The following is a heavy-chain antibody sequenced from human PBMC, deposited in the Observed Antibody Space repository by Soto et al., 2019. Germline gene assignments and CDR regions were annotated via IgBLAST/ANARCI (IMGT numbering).Heavy chain of an antibody. Sequence: PGGSLRLSCAASGFTFSDYYMSWIRQAPGKGLEWVSYISSSSSYTNYADSVKGRFTISRDNAKNSLYLQMNSLRAEDTAVYYCARVMRTVTTGGWFDPWGQGTLVTVSS. J-gene: IGHJ5*02. CDR2: ISSSSSYT. CDR3: ARVMRTVTTGGWFDP. D-gene: IGHD4-17*01. CDR1: GFTFSDYY. V-gene: IGHV3-11*06.